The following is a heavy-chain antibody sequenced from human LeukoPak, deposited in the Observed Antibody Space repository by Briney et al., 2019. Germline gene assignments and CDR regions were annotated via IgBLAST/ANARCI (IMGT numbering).Heavy chain of an antibody. CDR3: ARYCSCDSSFISRFDF. CDR2: IYYTGNT. D-gene: IGHD2-15*01. CDR1: GGSISSGASY. Sequence: SSQTLSLTCTVSGGSISSGASYWTWIRQHPGKGLEWIGYIYYTGNTYYNPSLKSRVTMSLDTSQNQFSLKLSSVTAADTAVYYVARYCSCDSSFISRFDFWGHVTAVTVSS. J-gene: IGHJ4*01. V-gene: IGHV4-31*02.